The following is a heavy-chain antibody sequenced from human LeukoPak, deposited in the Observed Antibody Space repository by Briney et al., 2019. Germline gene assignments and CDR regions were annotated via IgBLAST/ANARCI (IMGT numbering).Heavy chain of an antibody. J-gene: IGHJ4*02. CDR2: ISGSGGST. V-gene: IGHV3-23*01. Sequence: GGSLRLSCAASGFTFSSYAMSWVRQAPGKGLEWVSAISGSGGSTYYADSVKGRFTISRDNSKNTLYLQMNSLRAEDTAVYYCAKINADVVVVAATGYWGQGTLVTVSS. CDR3: AKINADVVVVAATGY. D-gene: IGHD2-15*01. CDR1: GFTFSSYA.